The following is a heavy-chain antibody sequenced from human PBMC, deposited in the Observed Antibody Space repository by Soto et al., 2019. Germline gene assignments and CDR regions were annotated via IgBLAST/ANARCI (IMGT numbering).Heavy chain of an antibody. V-gene: IGHV4-34*01. CDR2: INHSGST. J-gene: IGHJ4*02. CDR1: GGSFSGYY. Sequence: GPGPGKTSETLSLTCAVYGGSFSGYYWSWIRQPPGKGLEWIGEINHSGSTNYNPSLKSRVTISVDTSKNQFSLKLSSVTAAGTAVYYCARGYRRGYSYGYGYWGQGTLVTVSS. CDR3: ARGYRRGYSYGYGY. D-gene: IGHD5-18*01.